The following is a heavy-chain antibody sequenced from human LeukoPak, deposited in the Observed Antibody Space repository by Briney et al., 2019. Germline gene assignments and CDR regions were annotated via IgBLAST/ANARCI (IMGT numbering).Heavy chain of an antibody. Sequence: RPGGSLRLSCAASGFNFNAYSMNWVRQTTGNGLECVSSISASSRYIYYADSVKGRFTISRDNAKNSLFLQMNSLRPEDTAVYYCARDREYTDYLHNWFDPWGQGTLVTVSS. CDR2: ISASSRYI. CDR1: GFNFNAYS. J-gene: IGHJ5*02. CDR3: ARDREYTDYLHNWFDP. D-gene: IGHD4-11*01. V-gene: IGHV3-21*01.